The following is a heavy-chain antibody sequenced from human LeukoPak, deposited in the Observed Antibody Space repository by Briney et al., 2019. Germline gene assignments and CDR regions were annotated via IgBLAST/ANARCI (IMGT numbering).Heavy chain of an antibody. CDR3: AKGSTFSDS. J-gene: IGHJ4*02. V-gene: IGHV3-30*18. CDR2: ISYDDGSNK. CDR1: GFTFSSYG. D-gene: IGHD2/OR15-2a*01. Sequence: PGGSLRLSCATSGFTFSSYGMHWVRQAPGKGLEWVAVISYDDGSNKYYADSVKGRFTISRDNSKNTLYLQMNSLRPEDTAVYYCAKGSTFSDSWGQGTLVTVSS.